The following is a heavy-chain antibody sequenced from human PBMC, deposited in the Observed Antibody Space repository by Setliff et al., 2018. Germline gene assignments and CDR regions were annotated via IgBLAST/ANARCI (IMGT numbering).Heavy chain of an antibody. CDR2: LYNDGST. Sequence: GGSLRLSCAASGFTVSSNDMSWVRQAPGKGLEWVSLLYNDGSTYYADSVKGRFTISRDNSKNTLYLQMSSLKIEDTAVYFCAKEQEITLVPGIIPDAFDLWGQGTMVTVSS. J-gene: IGHJ3*01. CDR1: GFTVSSND. V-gene: IGHV3-53*05. CDR3: AKEQEITLVPGIIPDAFDL. D-gene: IGHD3-10*01.